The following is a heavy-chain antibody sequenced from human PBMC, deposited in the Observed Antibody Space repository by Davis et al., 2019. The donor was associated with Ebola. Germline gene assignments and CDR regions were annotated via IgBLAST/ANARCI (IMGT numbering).Heavy chain of an antibody. J-gene: IGHJ4*02. D-gene: IGHD2-15*01. CDR2: IYHSGST. Sequence: SETLSLTCTVSGGSISSSSYSWSWIRQPPGKGLEWIGYIYHSGSTYYNPSLKSRVTISVDRSKNQFSLKLSSVTAADTAVYYCARHDIVVVVAAFDYWGQGTLVTVSS. CDR3: ARHDIVVVVAAFDY. V-gene: IGHV4-30-2*01. CDR1: GGSISSSSYS.